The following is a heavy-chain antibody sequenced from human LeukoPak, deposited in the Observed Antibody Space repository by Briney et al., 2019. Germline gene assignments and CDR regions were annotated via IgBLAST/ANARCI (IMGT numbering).Heavy chain of an antibody. Sequence: GGSLRLSCAASGFTFSSYAMSWVRQAPGKGLEWVSAINGSGGSTYYADSVKGRVTISRDNSKNTLYLQMNSLRAEDTAVYYCAKEGSSSWYGIDYWGQGTLVTVSS. CDR1: GFTFSSYA. V-gene: IGHV3-23*01. D-gene: IGHD6-13*01. CDR3: AKEGSSSWYGIDY. J-gene: IGHJ4*02. CDR2: INGSGGST.